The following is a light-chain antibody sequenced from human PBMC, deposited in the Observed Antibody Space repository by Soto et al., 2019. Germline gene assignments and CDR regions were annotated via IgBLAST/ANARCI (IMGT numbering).Light chain of an antibody. Sequence: EIVWTQSPGTLSLSPGESATLSCRSSQPVSSNFLAWYQQKPGQAPRLLIYGVSSRASGIPDRFFGSGSGTDFTLTINRLEPEDFAVYYCQQYANSPITFGQGTRLEIK. CDR2: GVS. J-gene: IGKJ5*01. CDR3: QQYANSPIT. CDR1: QPVSSNF. V-gene: IGKV3-20*01.